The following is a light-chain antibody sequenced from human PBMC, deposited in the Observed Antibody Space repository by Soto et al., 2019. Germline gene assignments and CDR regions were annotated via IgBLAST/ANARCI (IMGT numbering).Light chain of an antibody. Sequence: IVLTQSPGTLSLSPGERTTLSCRASQSISRYLAWYQQKPGQGPRLLIYGASSRATGTPDRFSGSGSGTEFTLTISSLQSEDSAVYYCQQYGRTFGGGTKVDI. CDR3: QQYGRT. CDR2: GAS. V-gene: IGKV3-20*01. J-gene: IGKJ4*01. CDR1: QSISRY.